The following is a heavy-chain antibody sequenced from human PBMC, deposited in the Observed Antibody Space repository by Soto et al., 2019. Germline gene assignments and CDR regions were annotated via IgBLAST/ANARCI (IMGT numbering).Heavy chain of an antibody. J-gene: IGHJ3*02. CDR1: GFTFSSYA. V-gene: IGHV3-23*01. CDR3: AARSKLIVGAPQTPVDI. D-gene: IGHD1-26*01. CDR2: ISGSGGST. Sequence: GGSLRLSCAASGFTFSSYAMSWVHQAPGKGLEWVSAISGSGGSTYYADSVKGRFTISRDNSKNTLYLQMNSLRAEDTAVYYCAARSKLIVGAPQTPVDIWGQGTMVTVSS.